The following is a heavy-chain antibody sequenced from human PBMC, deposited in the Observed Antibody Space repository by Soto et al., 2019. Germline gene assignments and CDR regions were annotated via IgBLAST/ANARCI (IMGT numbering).Heavy chain of an antibody. CDR2: IYSGGST. D-gene: IGHD6-6*01. Sequence: EVQLVETGGGLIQSGGSLRLSCAASGFTVSSNDMSWVRQAQGKGLEWVSVIYSGGSTHDADSVKGRFTISRDNSKNTVSLQMNSLRVDDTAVYYCASSSRKDYYFAMDAWGQGTTVIVSS. CDR1: GFTVSSND. CDR3: ASSSRKDYYFAMDA. J-gene: IGHJ6*02. V-gene: IGHV3-53*02.